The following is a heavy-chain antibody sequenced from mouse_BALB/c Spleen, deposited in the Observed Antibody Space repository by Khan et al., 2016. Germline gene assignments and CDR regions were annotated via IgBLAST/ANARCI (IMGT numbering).Heavy chain of an antibody. V-gene: IGHV2-9*02. J-gene: IGHJ4*01. CDR3: AIEGYDYAMDY. CDR1: GFSLTSYG. Sequence: QVQLKESGPGLVAPSQSLSIICTVSGFSLTSYGVHWVRQPPGKGLEWLGVIWAGGSTNYNSALMYRLSISKDNSKSQVFLKINSLQTDDTAIYYCAIEGYDYAMDYWGQGTSVTVSS. CDR2: IWAGGST. D-gene: IGHD3-1*01.